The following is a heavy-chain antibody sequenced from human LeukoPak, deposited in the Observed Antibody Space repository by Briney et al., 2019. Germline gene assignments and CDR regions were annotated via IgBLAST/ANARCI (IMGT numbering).Heavy chain of an antibody. D-gene: IGHD3-22*01. Sequence: GGSLRLSCAASGFTFSDYYMSWIRQAPGKGLEWVSSISSGSTYIYYADSVKGRFTISRDDAKNSLWLQMNSLRAEDTSVYYCARGSRYSETSGFYYFDYWGQGTLVTVSS. CDR1: GFTFSDYY. CDR2: ISSGSTYI. J-gene: IGHJ4*02. CDR3: ARGSRYSETSGFYYFDY. V-gene: IGHV3-11*06.